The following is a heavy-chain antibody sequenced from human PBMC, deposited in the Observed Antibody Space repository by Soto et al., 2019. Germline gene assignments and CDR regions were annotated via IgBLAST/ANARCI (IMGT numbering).Heavy chain of an antibody. D-gene: IGHD6-19*01. V-gene: IGHV3-23*01. Sequence: GGSLRLSCAASGFTFSSYAMSWVRQAPGKGLEWVSAISGSGGNTYYADSVKGRFTISRDNSKNTLYLQMNSLGAEDTAVYYCAKSQWLSHFDYWGQGTLVTVSS. CDR2: ISGSGGNT. J-gene: IGHJ4*02. CDR1: GFTFSSYA. CDR3: AKSQWLSHFDY.